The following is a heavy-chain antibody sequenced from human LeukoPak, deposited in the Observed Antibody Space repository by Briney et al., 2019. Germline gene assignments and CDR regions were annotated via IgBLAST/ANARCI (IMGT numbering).Heavy chain of an antibody. CDR3: AKETRYGSGSYYQPSFDY. V-gene: IGHV3-43*02. D-gene: IGHD3-10*01. J-gene: IGHJ4*02. Sequence: PGGSLRLSCAASGFTFDDYAMPWVRQAPGKGLGWVSLISGDGGSTYYADSVKGRFTISRDSSKNSLYLQMNSLRTEDTALYYCAKETRYGSGSYYQPSFDYWGQGTLVTVSS. CDR2: ISGDGGST. CDR1: GFTFDDYA.